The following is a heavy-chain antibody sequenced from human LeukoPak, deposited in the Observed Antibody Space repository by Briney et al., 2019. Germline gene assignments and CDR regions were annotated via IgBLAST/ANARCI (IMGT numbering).Heavy chain of an antibody. J-gene: IGHJ4*02. CDR2: IRSDGSEK. CDR3: AKHLNNENYY. CDR1: GFTFSSYA. D-gene: IGHD1/OR15-1a*01. V-gene: IGHV3-30*02. Sequence: GSLRLSCAASGFTFSSYAMSWVRQAPGKGLEWVAFIRSDGSEKYYTDSVKGRFTISRDDSKSTLYLQLNSLRTEDTAMYYCAKHLNNENYYAGQGTLVTVSS.